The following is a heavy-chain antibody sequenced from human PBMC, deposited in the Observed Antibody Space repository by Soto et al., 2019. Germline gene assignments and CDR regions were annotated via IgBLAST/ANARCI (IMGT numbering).Heavy chain of an antibody. J-gene: IGHJ5*01. CDR3: ARGASPDYSFWDNHRGDWFES. CDR2: MKPNTGVTKT. V-gene: IGHV1-8*02. CDR1: GSTFTYYD. Sequence: QVQLVQSGAELQKPGASVRVSCKASGSTFTYYDINWVRQAAGQGLERMGWMKPNTGVTKTDYLGKFEGRLTMTRDISIGTAYLEIHNLRSADTSVYYCARGASPDYSFWDNHRGDWFESWGHGTLVTVSS. D-gene: IGHD3-3*01.